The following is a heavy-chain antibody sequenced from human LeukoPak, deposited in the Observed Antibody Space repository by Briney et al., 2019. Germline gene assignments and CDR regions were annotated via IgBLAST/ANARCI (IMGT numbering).Heavy chain of an antibody. D-gene: IGHD3-10*01. Sequence: GGSLRLSCAASGFTFSSYEMNWVRQAPGKGLEWVSYISSSGSTIYYADSVKGRFTISRDNAKNSLYLQMNSLRAEDTAVYYCASVGSGSYYRDYWGQGTLVTVSS. CDR2: ISSSGSTI. CDR1: GFTFSSYE. J-gene: IGHJ4*02. CDR3: ASVGSGSYYRDY. V-gene: IGHV3-48*03.